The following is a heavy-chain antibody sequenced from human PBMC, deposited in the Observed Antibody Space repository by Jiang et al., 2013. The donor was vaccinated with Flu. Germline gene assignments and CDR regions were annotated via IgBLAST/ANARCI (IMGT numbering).Heavy chain of an antibody. CDR3: ATGPRGRGYDPLGD. CDR1: GDTFTSYA. V-gene: IGHV1-69*10. Sequence: SGAEVKKPGSSVKVSCKASGDTFTSYAFSWVRQAPGQGLEWMAGIIPIINKPHYVEKFRGRVSITADKSTGTIYMQVRSLISEDTAIYYCATGPRGRGYDPLGDWGQGTVVTVSS. D-gene: IGHD5-12*01. CDR2: IIPIINKP. J-gene: IGHJ4*02.